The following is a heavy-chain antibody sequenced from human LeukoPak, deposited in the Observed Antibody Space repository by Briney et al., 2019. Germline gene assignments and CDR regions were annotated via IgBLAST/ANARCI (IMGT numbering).Heavy chain of an antibody. CDR1: GYSFPAYW. D-gene: IGHD6-19*01. J-gene: IGHJ4*02. Sequence: GESLKISCKGSGYSFPAYWIGWVRQMPGKGLEWMGIIFPGDSDTRYSPSFQGQVTISADKSLSTAYLQWSSLKASDTAMYYCARLRVAGDFDYWGQGTLVTVSS. V-gene: IGHV5-51*01. CDR3: ARLRVAGDFDY. CDR2: IFPGDSDT.